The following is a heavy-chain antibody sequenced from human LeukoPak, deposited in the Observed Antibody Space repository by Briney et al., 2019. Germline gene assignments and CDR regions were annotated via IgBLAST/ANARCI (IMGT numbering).Heavy chain of an antibody. CDR2: ISYDGSNK. Sequence: PGGSLRLSCAASGFTFSSYATHWVRQAPGKGLEWVAVISYDGSNKYYADSVKGRFTISRDNSKNTLYLQMTSLRAEDTAVYCCARDWGRRYSSGWYGDFDYWGQGTLVTVSS. CDR3: ARDWGRRYSSGWYGDFDY. CDR1: GFTFSSYA. J-gene: IGHJ4*02. D-gene: IGHD6-19*01. V-gene: IGHV3-30-3*01.